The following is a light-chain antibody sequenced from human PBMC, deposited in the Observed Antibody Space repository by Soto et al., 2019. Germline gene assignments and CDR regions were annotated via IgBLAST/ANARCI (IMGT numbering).Light chain of an antibody. CDR3: QQYYHWWT. CDR2: GAS. J-gene: IGKJ1*01. Sequence: EIVMTQSPATLSVSPWERATLSCRASQSVSSNLAWYQQKPGQAPRLLFYGASTRATGVPARFSGSGSGTEFTLTISSLQSEDFAVYFCQQYYHWWTFGHGTKVDIK. CDR1: QSVSSN. V-gene: IGKV3-15*01.